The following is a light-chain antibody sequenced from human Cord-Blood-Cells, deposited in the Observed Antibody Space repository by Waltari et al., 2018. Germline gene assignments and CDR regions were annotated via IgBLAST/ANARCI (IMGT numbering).Light chain of an antibody. CDR1: VLARKY. CDR3: YSAADKGV. J-gene: IGLJ3*02. Sequence: SYELTQPSSVSVSPGQTARSTCSGDVLARKYARWFQQKPGQAPVLVIYKDSERPSGIPERFSGSSSGTTVTLTISGAQVEDEADYYCYSAADKGVFGGGTKLTVL. V-gene: IGLV3-27*01. CDR2: KDS.